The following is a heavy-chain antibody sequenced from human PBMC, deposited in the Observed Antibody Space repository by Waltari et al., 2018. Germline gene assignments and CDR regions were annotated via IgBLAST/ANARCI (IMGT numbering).Heavy chain of an antibody. CDR3: ATYIGASVGTAAFDV. CDR2: VSYSGTT. J-gene: IGHJ3*01. CDR1: GVSITSNRHY. Sequence: QLQLQESGPRLVRPSETLSLICRVSGVSITSNRHYWAWIRQSPGQGLEWIGTVSYSGTTYISPSLKSRVSVSRDTSKNQVSLILGSVTAADMAVYYCATYIGASVGTAAFDVWGPGTMVTVSS. D-gene: IGHD5-12*01. V-gene: IGHV4-39*01.